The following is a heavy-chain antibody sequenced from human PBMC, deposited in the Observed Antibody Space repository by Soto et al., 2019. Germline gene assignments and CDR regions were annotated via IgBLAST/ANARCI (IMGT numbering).Heavy chain of an antibody. D-gene: IGHD2-2*01. V-gene: IGHV1-2*02. CDR1: GYTFTGYY. Sequence: QVQLVQYGAEVKKPGASVKVSCKASGYTFTGYYMHWVRQAPGQGLEWMGWINPNSGGTNYAQKFQGRVTMTRDTSISTAYMELSRLRSDDTAVDYCARKGRCSSTSCPFDYWGQGTLVTVSS. J-gene: IGHJ4*02. CDR2: INPNSGGT. CDR3: ARKGRCSSTSCPFDY.